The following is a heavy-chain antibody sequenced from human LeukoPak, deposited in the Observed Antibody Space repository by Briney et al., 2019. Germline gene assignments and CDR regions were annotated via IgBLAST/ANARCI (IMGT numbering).Heavy chain of an antibody. V-gene: IGHV3-74*01. CDR3: ARAVYSYGYDY. CDR1: GFTFSSYW. Sequence: GSLLLSCAASGFTFSSYWMHWVRQAPGKGLVWVSRINSDGSSTSYADSVKGRFTISRDNAKNTLYLQMNSLRAEDTAVYYCARAVYSYGYDYWGQGTLVTVSS. J-gene: IGHJ4*02. D-gene: IGHD5-18*01. CDR2: INSDGSST.